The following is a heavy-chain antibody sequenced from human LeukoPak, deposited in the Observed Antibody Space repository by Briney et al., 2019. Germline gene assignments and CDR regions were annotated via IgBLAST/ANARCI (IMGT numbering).Heavy chain of an antibody. CDR1: GFTFSSYG. CDR3: AKGYGSEHSYYYYYMDV. V-gene: IGHV3-23*01. Sequence: PGGSLRLSCAASGFTFSSYGMSWVRQAPGKGLEWVSGISGSGGNIQYADSVKGRFTITRDNSKNTLYLQMSSLRAEDTAVYYCAKGYGSEHSYYYYYMDVWGKGTTVTISS. D-gene: IGHD3-10*01. CDR2: ISGSGGNI. J-gene: IGHJ6*03.